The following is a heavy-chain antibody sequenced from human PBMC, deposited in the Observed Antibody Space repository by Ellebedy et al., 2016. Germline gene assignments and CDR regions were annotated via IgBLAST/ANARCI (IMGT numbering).Heavy chain of an antibody. CDR3: ARRGYYYGMDV. CDR2: INHSGST. J-gene: IGHJ6*02. CDR1: GGSFSGYY. V-gene: IGHV4-34*01. Sequence: SETLSLTCAVYGGSFSGYYWSWIRQPPGKGLEWIGEINHSGSTNYNPSLKSRVTISVDTSKNQFSLKLSSVTAADTAVYYCARRGYYYGMDVWGQGTLVTVSS.